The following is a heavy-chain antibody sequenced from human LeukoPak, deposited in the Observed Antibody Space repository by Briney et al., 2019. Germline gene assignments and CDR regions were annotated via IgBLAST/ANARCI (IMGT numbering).Heavy chain of an antibody. Sequence: GGSLRLSCVASGLTFSNSAMTWVRQAPGKGLEWVSIITDSGSSTFYADSVKGRFTISRDNSKNALYLQMNSLRAEDTAVYYCGIRDTSAYYVFWGQGTLVTVSS. V-gene: IGHV3-23*01. J-gene: IGHJ4*02. CDR2: ITDSGSST. D-gene: IGHD3-22*01. CDR1: GLTFSNSA. CDR3: GIRDTSAYYVF.